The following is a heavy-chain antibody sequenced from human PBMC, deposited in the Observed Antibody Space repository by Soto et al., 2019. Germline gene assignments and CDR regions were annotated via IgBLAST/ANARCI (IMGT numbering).Heavy chain of an antibody. V-gene: IGHV3-33*01. CDR3: ARIGSWELNFDY. CDR1: GFTFSAYH. D-gene: IGHD6-13*01. CDR2: IWNDGSNK. Sequence: QVQLVESGGGMVQPGGSLRLSCVASGFTFSAYHMHWVRQAPGKGLEWVAVIWNDGSNKFYADSVKGRFTISRDNSKNTLWLQMNSLRVEDTAIYYCARIGSWELNFDYWGQGTLVTASS. J-gene: IGHJ4*02.